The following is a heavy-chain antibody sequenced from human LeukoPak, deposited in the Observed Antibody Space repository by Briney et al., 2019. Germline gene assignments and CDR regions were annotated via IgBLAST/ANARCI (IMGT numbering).Heavy chain of an antibody. CDR3: ARLRFVVVPAAQNWFDP. V-gene: IGHV3-48*01. J-gene: IGHJ5*02. CDR1: GFTFSSYS. CDR2: ISSSSSTI. Sequence: GGSLRLSCAASGFTFSSYSMNWVRQAPGKGLEWVSYISSSSSTIYYADSVKGRFTISRDNAKNSLYLQMNSLRAEDTAVYYCARLRFVVVPAAQNWFDPWGQGTLVTVSS. D-gene: IGHD2-2*01.